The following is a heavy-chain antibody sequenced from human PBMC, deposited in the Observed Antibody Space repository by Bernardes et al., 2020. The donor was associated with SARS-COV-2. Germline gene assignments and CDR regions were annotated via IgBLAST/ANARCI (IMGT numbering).Heavy chain of an antibody. J-gene: IGHJ4*02. V-gene: IGHV3-30*18. D-gene: IGHD6-19*01. CDR2: KPTDAYKE. CDR3: AKSVAVAGYYLDY. Sequence: SLRLSCAASGFTFSNYGMHWVRQAPGKGLEWVAIKPTDAYKEDYADSVKGRVTISRDNAKNMLYLQMDSLRPEDTAVYYCAKSVAVAGYYLDYWGQGTLVTVAS. CDR1: GFTFSNYG.